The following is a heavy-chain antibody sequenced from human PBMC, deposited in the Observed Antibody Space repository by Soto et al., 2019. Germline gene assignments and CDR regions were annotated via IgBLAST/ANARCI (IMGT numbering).Heavy chain of an antibody. CDR3: ARERGYDTIFGVVIISRDLDY. CDR1: GGSISSYC. Sequence: PSETLSLTCTVAGGSISSYCWSWIRQPPGKGLEWIGYIYYSGSTNYNPSLKSRVTISVDTSKNQFSLKLSSVTAADTAVYYCARERGYDTIFGVVIISRDLDYWGQGTLVTVSS. J-gene: IGHJ4*02. D-gene: IGHD3-3*01. V-gene: IGHV4-59*01. CDR2: IYYSGST.